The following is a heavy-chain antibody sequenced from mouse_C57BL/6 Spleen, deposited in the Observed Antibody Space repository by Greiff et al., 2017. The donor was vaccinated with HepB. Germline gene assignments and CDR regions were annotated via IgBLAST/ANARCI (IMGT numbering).Heavy chain of an antibody. J-gene: IGHJ1*03. CDR1: GYTFTDYE. V-gene: IGHV1-15*01. CDR3: TRGAYYYGSWYFDV. CDR2: IDPETGGT. D-gene: IGHD1-1*01. Sequence: QVQLKESGAELVRPGASVTLSCKASGYTFTDYEMHWVKQTPVHGLEWIGAIDPETGGTAYNQKFKGKAILTADKSSSTAYMELRSLTSEDSAVYYCTRGAYYYGSWYFDVWGTGTTVTVSS.